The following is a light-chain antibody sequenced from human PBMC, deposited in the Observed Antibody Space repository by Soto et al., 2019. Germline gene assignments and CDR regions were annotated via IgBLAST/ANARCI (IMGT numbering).Light chain of an antibody. J-gene: IGKJ5*01. CDR1: QSVSSN. Sequence: EIVMTQSPATLSVSPGERATLSCRASQSVSSNLAWYQQKPGQAPRLLIYGASTRATGIPARFSGSGSGTEFTLTISSLQSEDFAFYYCQQYNNSPITFGQGTRLEIK. V-gene: IGKV3-15*01. CDR2: GAS. CDR3: QQYNNSPIT.